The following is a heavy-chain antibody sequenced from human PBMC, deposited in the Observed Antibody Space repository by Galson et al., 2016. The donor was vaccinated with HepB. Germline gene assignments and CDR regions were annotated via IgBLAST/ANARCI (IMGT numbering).Heavy chain of an antibody. CDR1: GYSFTTYW. V-gene: IGHV5-51*01. CDR2: IYPGDSNT. Sequence: QSGAEVKKPEESLKISCKGSGYSFTTYWIGWVRQMPGKGLEWMGVIYPGDSNTRYSPSFQGQVTISVDKSISTAYLQWSSLKASDTAMYYCAREGRYCTSTSCYGYWYFDLWGRGTLVTVSS. CDR3: AREGRYCTSTSCYGYWYFDL. J-gene: IGHJ2*01. D-gene: IGHD2-2*01.